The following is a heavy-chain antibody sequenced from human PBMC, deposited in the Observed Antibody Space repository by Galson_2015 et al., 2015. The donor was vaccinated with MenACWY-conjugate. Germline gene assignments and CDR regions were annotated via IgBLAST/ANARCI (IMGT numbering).Heavy chain of an antibody. V-gene: IGHV5-10-1*01. D-gene: IGHD5-12*01. CDR1: GYRFTNYW. CDR2: IDPSDSYT. Sequence: QSGAEVKKPGESLRISCKGSGYRFTNYWINWVRQMPGKGLEWMGKIDPSDSYTNYSPPFQGHVTISADKSISTAYLQWSSLEASDTAIYYCARLRAYSGHDSRFDLWGQGTLVTVSS. J-gene: IGHJ4*02. CDR3: ARLRAYSGHDSRFDL.